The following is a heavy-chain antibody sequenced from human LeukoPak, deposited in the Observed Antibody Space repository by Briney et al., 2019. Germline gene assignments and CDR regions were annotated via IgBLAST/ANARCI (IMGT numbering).Heavy chain of an antibody. Sequence: GGSLRLSCAASEFSVGSNYMTWVRQAPGKGLEWVSLIYSGGSTYYADSVKGRFTISRDNSKNTLYLQMNSLRAEDTAVYYCARARRGTAMPDFDYWGQGTLVTVSS. CDR3: ARARRGTAMPDFDY. CDR1: EFSVGSNY. D-gene: IGHD5-18*01. CDR2: IYSGGST. V-gene: IGHV3-66*01. J-gene: IGHJ4*02.